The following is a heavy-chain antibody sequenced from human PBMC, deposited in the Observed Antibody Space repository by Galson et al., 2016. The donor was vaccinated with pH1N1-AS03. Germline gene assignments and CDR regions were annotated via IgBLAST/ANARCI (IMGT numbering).Heavy chain of an antibody. CDR2: IIPIFGTP. Sequence: ASGGTFSSFAISWVRQAPGQGLEWMGGIIPIFGTPNYAQKFQGRVTITADKSTFTAYMELSSLRSEDTAVYYCARPRGWSGHDAFDIWGQGTMVTVSS. J-gene: IGHJ3*02. V-gene: IGHV1-69*06. D-gene: IGHD3-3*01. CDR3: ARPRGWSGHDAFDI. CDR1: GGTFSSFA.